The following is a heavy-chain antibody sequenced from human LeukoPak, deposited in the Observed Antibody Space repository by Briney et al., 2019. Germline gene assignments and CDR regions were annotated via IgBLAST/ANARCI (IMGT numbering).Heavy chain of an antibody. Sequence: PSETLSLTCTVSGGSISSYYWSWIRQPPGKGLKWIRYIYYSGSTNYNPSLKSRVTISVDTSKNQFSLKLSSVTAADTAVYYCARGGSTSYREFLYNWFDPWGQGTLVTVSS. D-gene: IGHD3-10*01. V-gene: IGHV4-59*01. CDR1: GGSISSYY. J-gene: IGHJ5*02. CDR2: IYYSGST. CDR3: ARGGSTSYREFLYNWFDP.